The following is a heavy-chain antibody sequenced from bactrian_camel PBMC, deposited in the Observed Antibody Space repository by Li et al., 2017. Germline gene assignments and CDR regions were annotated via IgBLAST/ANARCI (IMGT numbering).Heavy chain of an antibody. Sequence: QVQLVESGGGSVQAGGSLRLSCALSGNTLTDNCMGWFRQAPGKGREGVASIGRYSGADSYADSVKGRFAISKDTAKETLYLQMDNLKPEDTAMYYCAAVWGVFCGVSLSPDEYAVWGQGTQVTVS. J-gene: IGHJ2*01. CDR1: GNTLTDNC. CDR3: AAVWGVFCGVSLSPDEYAV. D-gene: IGHD3*01. CDR2: IGRYSGAD. V-gene: IGHV3-2*01.